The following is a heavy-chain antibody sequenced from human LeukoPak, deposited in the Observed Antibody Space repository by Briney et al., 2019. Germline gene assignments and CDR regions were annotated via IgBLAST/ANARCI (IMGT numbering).Heavy chain of an antibody. V-gene: IGHV3-7*01. J-gene: IGHJ4*02. D-gene: IGHD2-21*01. Sequence: GGSLRLSCAASEFTFSNYWMSWVRQAPGKGLEWVASIQKDGSQKYYLESVKGRFTISRDDTKNSLYLHMSSLRADDTAVYFCATVAGYFDYWGQGTLVTVSS. CDR2: IQKDGSQK. CDR1: EFTFSNYW. CDR3: ATVAGYFDY.